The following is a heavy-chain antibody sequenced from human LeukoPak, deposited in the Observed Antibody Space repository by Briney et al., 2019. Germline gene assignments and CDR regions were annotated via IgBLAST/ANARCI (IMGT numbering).Heavy chain of an antibody. V-gene: IGHV4-39*07. Sequence: SETLSLTCTVSGGSISSSSYYWGWIRQPPGKGLEWIGSIYYSGSTYYNPSLKSRVTISVDTSKNQFSLKLSSVTAADTAVYYCARGEMATIEDAFDIWGQGTMVTVSS. J-gene: IGHJ3*02. CDR2: IYYSGST. CDR3: ARGEMATIEDAFDI. D-gene: IGHD5-24*01. CDR1: GGSISSSSYY.